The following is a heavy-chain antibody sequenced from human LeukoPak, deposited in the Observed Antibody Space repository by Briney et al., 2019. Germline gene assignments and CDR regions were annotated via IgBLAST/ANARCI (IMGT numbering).Heavy chain of an antibody. CDR3: AKLLFGGVIVPIDY. Sequence: GGSLRLSCAASGFTFSSYSVNWVRQAPGKGLEWVSSSSSSSSYKKYADSVKGRLTISRDNAKNSLYLQMNSLRAEDTAIYYCAKLLFGGVIVPIDYWGQGTLVTVSS. D-gene: IGHD3-16*02. CDR2: SSSSSSYK. J-gene: IGHJ4*02. CDR1: GFTFSSYS. V-gene: IGHV3-21*04.